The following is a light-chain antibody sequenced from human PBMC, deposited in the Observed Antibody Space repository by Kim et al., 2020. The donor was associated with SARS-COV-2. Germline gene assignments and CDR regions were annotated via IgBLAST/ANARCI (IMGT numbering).Light chain of an antibody. V-gene: IGLV2-14*03. CDR3: CSYRSDITLV. Sequence: GQSITISCTGTSRDVGGHNYVSWYQQHPGKAPILMIYDVTSRPSGISSRFSGSKSGNTAFLTISGLQPEDEADYYCCSYRSDITLVFGGGTQLTVL. J-gene: IGLJ2*01. CDR1: SRDVGGHNY. CDR2: DVT.